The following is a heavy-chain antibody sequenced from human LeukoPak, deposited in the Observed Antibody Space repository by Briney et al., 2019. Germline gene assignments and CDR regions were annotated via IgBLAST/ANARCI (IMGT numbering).Heavy chain of an antibody. CDR1: GYTFTSYA. D-gene: IGHD6-13*01. CDR3: ARDQIPGAGIAAATSFDP. CDR2: INTNTGNP. V-gene: IGHV7-4-1*02. J-gene: IGHJ5*02. Sequence: ASVKVSCKASGYTFTSYAMNWVRQAPGQGLEWMGWINTNTGNPTYAQGFTGRFVFSLDTSVSTAYLQISSLKAEDTAVYYCARDQIPGAGIAAATSFDPWGQGTLVTVSS.